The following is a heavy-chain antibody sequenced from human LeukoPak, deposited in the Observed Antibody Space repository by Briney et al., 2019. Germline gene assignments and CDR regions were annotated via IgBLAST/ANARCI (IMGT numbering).Heavy chain of an antibody. Sequence: GASVKVSCKASGYTFTGYFMHWVRQAPGQGLECMGWMNPNSGDTNYAQKFQGRVTMTRDTSISTAYMELRGLRSDDTAVYYCARDRTSTWYGGIDYWGQGTLVTVSS. CDR2: MNPNSGDT. CDR3: ARDRTSTWYGGIDY. V-gene: IGHV1-2*02. D-gene: IGHD6-13*01. J-gene: IGHJ4*02. CDR1: GYTFTGYF.